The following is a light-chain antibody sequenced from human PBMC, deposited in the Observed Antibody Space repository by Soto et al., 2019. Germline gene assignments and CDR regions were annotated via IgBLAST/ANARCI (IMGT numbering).Light chain of an antibody. CDR2: GAS. Sequence: EIVLAQSPATLSLSPGDRATLSCGASQSVSRSYLAWYQQKPGQAPRLLIYGASRRATGIPDRFSGSGSGTDFTLTISRLEPEDFAVYYCQQYGSSPITFGQGTRLEIK. V-gene: IGKV3-20*01. J-gene: IGKJ5*01. CDR3: QQYGSSPIT. CDR1: QSVSRSY.